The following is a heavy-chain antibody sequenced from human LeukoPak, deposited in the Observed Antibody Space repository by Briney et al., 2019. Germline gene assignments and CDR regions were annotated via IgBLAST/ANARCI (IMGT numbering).Heavy chain of an antibody. V-gene: IGHV3-7*01. CDR2: INQEGSEK. J-gene: IGHJ2*01. D-gene: IGHD6-13*01. CDR3: ARGYSSRWYSRQALSWYFDL. Sequence: PERSLRLSCAASGFTFSSYWMSCGRQAPGRVLEWVANINQEGSEKYYVDSVKGRFTISRADAKNSLYLQMNSLRAEDTAVYYCARGYSSRWYSRQALSWYFDLSGRGTLVTVYS. CDR1: GFTFSSYW.